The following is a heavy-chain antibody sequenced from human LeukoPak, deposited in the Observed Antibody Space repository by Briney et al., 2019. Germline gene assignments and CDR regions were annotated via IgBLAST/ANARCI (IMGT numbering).Heavy chain of an antibody. CDR2: ISPNGGST. Sequence: GVLRLSCSASGFTFIAYAMHWVRQAPGKGLEYVSAISPNGGSTYYADSVKGRFTISRDNSKNTPYLQTSSLRVEDTAVYYCVPKGNEGYWGQGTLVTVSS. CDR1: GFTFIAYA. V-gene: IGHV3-64D*06. J-gene: IGHJ4*02. CDR3: VPKGNEGY. D-gene: IGHD1-1*01.